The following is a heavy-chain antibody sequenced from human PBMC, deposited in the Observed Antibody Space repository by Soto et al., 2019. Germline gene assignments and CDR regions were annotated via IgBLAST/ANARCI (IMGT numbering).Heavy chain of an antibody. Sequence: GSLRLSCAVSGFACSSNDMSWVRQDPGKGLEWVSTILVAGSTHYPDSVRGRFAISRDNSKNTVFLKMNSLTAGDTAVYYCAKATATGGGAFDICGQGT. CDR1: GFACSSND. J-gene: IGHJ3*02. V-gene: IGHV3-23*01. CDR2: ILVAGST. CDR3: AKATATGGGAFDI. D-gene: IGHD2-8*02.